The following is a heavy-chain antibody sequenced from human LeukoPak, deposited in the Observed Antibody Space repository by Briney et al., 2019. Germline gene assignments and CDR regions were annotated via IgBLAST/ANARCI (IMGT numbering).Heavy chain of an antibody. V-gene: IGHV4-59*01. D-gene: IGHD3-3*01. CDR3: ARGDYDFWSGNWRFDT. CDR1: GGSISSYY. Sequence: SETLSLTCTVSGGSISSYYWSWIRQAPGRGPESIGNVYYNGNTNYNPSLKSRVAISVDASKNQFSLKVDSVTTADTAVYYCARGDYDFWSGNWRFDTWGQGTLVTVSS. J-gene: IGHJ4*02. CDR2: VYYNGNT.